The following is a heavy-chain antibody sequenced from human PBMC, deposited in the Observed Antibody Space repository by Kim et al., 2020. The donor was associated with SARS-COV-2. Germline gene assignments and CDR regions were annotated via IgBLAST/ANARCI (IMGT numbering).Heavy chain of an antibody. CDR3: ARASYSSSWYGALPGDAFDI. D-gene: IGHD6-13*01. Sequence: SETLSLTCTVSGGSISSYYWSWIRQPPGKGLEWIGYIYYSGSTNYNPSLKSRVTISVDTSKNQFSLKLSSVTAADTAVYYCARASYSSSWYGALPGDAFDIWGQGTMVTVSS. CDR2: IYYSGST. V-gene: IGHV4-59*01. J-gene: IGHJ3*02. CDR1: GGSISSYY.